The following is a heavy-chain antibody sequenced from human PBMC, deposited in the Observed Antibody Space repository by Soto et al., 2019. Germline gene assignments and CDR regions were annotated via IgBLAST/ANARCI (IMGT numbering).Heavy chain of an antibody. D-gene: IGHD5-18*01. CDR1: VFSFTTYA. J-gene: IGHJ4*02. Sequence: WWSLRLSCSASVFSFTTYAMHWVRQAPGKGLEWVAVISDDGSIKYYADSVKGRFTISRDNSKNTFYLQMNSLRGDDTALYYCARAIETAMDPCDYWGQGALVTVSS. V-gene: IGHV3-30-3*01. CDR2: ISDDGSIK. CDR3: ARAIETAMDPCDY.